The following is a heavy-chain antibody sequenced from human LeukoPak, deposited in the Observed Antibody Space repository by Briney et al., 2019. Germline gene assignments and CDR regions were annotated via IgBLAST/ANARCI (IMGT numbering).Heavy chain of an antibody. V-gene: IGHV2-70*11. CDR1: GGSISSGDYY. D-gene: IGHD1-14*01. J-gene: IGHJ6*02. CDR2: IDWDDDK. Sequence: TLSLTCTVSGGSISSGDYYWSWIRQPPGKALEWLARIDWDDDKYYSTSLKTRLTISKDTSKNQVVLTMTNMDPVDTATYYCARSSPGSAYGMDVWGQGTTVTVSS. CDR3: ARSSPGSAYGMDV.